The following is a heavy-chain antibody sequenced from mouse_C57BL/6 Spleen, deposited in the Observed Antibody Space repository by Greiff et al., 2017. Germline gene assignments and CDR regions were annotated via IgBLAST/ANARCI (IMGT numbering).Heavy chain of an antibody. V-gene: IGHV1-61*01. J-gene: IGHJ2*01. CDR1: GYTFTSYW. D-gene: IGHD3-3*01. CDR2: IYPSDSET. Sequence: QVQLKQPGAELVRPGSSVKLSCKASGYTFTSYWMDWVKQRPGQGLEWIGNIYPSDSETHYNQKFKDKATLTVDKSSSTAYMQLSSLTSEDSAVYYCARRRASYFDYWGQGTTLTVSS. CDR3: ARRRASYFDY.